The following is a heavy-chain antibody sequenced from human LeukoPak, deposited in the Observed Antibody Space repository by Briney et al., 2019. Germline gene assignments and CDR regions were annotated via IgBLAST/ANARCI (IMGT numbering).Heavy chain of an antibody. CDR1: GGSIRSGDYY. Sequence: SQTLSLTCTVSGGSIRSGDYYWSWIRQPPGKGLEWIGYIYYSGSTYYNPSLKSRLTISVDTSKNQFSLKLSSVTAAYTAVYYCARSPFLDWYWFDPWGQGTLVTVSS. J-gene: IGHJ5*02. D-gene: IGHD3/OR15-3a*01. V-gene: IGHV4-30-4*08. CDR2: IYYSGST. CDR3: ARSPFLDWYWFDP.